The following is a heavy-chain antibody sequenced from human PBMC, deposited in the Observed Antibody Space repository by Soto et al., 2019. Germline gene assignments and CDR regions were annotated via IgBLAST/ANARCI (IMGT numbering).Heavy chain of an antibody. J-gene: IGHJ6*02. CDR2: IVVGSGNT. D-gene: IGHD5-12*01. CDR3: AACYSGYDFEGYYYYCGMDV. CDR1: GFTFTSSA. Sequence: SVKVSCKASGFTFTSSAVQWVRQARGQRLEWIGWIVVGSGNTNYAQEFQERVTITRDMSTSTAYMELSSLRSEDTAVYYCAACYSGYDFEGYYYYCGMDVWGQGTTVTVSS. V-gene: IGHV1-58*01.